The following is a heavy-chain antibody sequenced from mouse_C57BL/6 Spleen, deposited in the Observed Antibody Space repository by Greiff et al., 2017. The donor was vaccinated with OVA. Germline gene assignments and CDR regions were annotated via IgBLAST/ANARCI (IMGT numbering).Heavy chain of an antibody. D-gene: IGHD1-1*01. CDR1: GYTFTSYT. CDR2: INPSSGYT. CDR3: ARGYGSSYGYFDV. V-gene: IGHV1-4*01. Sequence: VQLQQSGAELARPGASVKMSCKASGYTFTSYTMHWVKQRPGQGLEWIGYINPSSGYTKYNQKFKDKATLTADKSSSTAYMQLSSLTSEDAAVYYGARGYGSSYGYFDVWGTGTTVTVSS. J-gene: IGHJ1*03.